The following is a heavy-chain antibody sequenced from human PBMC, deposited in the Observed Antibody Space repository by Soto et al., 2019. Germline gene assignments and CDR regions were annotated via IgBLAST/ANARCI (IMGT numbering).Heavy chain of an antibody. D-gene: IGHD5-18*01. CDR2: IYYSGST. Sequence: SETLSLTCTVSGGSISSGGYYWSWIRQHPGKGLEWIGYIYYSGSTYYNPSLKSRVTISVDTSKNQFSLKLSSVTAADTAVYYRARVTAMVTIGWFDPWGQGTLVTVSS. CDR3: ARVTAMVTIGWFDP. CDR1: GGSISSGGYY. V-gene: IGHV4-31*03. J-gene: IGHJ5*02.